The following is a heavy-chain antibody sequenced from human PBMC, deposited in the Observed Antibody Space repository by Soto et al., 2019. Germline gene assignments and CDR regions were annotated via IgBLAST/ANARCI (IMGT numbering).Heavy chain of an antibody. Sequence: TGGSLRLSCAGSGFTLTRSAVSWVRQAPGKGLEWVSGISAGGGGTYYADSVKGRFTISRDISKNTVYLQMNGLRADDTAVYYCAKVFSPEGGNYFDSWGQGTQVTVSS. J-gene: IGHJ4*02. CDR2: ISAGGGGT. CDR3: AKVFSPEGGNYFDS. CDR1: GFTLTRSA. V-gene: IGHV3-23*01.